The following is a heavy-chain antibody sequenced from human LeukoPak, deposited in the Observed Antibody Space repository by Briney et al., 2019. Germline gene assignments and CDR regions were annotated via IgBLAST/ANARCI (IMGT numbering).Heavy chain of an antibody. V-gene: IGHV4-59*01. CDR2: IYHSGST. CDR3: ARDGYSGNDGL. CDR1: GVSISSYY. Sequence: LETLSLTCTVSGVSISSYYWSWIRQPPGKGLEGIGYIYHSGSTNYNPSLKSRVTISVDTSKNQFSLKLSSVTAADTAVYYCARDGYSGNDGLWGQGTLVTVSS. D-gene: IGHD5-12*01. J-gene: IGHJ4*02.